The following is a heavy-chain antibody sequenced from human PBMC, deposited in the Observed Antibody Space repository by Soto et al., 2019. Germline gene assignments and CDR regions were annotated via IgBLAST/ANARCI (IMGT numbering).Heavy chain of an antibody. J-gene: IGHJ4*02. V-gene: IGHV3-30-3*01. D-gene: IGHD3-10*01. CDR1: GFTFSSYA. CDR3: ASPLSYGSGTADY. CDR2: ISYDGSNK. Sequence: VQLVESGGGVVQPGRSLRLSCAASGFTFSSYAMHWVRQAPGKGLEWVAVISYDGSNKYYADSVKGRFTISRDNSKNTLYLQMNSLRAEDTAVYYCASPLSYGSGTADYWGQGTLVTVSS.